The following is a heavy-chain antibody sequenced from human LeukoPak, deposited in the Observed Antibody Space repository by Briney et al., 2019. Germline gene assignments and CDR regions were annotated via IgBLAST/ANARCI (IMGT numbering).Heavy chain of an antibody. CDR1: GFIFSTYW. Sequence: GGSLRLSCAASGFIFSTYWMTWVRQAPGKGLEWVANINQDGSEEYYVDSVKGRFTISRDNAKNSLYLQMNSLRAEDTAVYYCARDRGTKGLHFDYWGQGTLVTVSS. V-gene: IGHV3-7*01. J-gene: IGHJ4*02. CDR3: ARDRGTKGLHFDY. D-gene: IGHD5-12*01. CDR2: INQDGSEE.